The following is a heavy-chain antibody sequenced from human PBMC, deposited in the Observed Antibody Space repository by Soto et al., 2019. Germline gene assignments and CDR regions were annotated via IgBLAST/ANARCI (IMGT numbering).Heavy chain of an antibody. D-gene: IGHD3-3*01. CDR2: MNPNSGNT. Sequence: GASVKVSCTASGYTFTSYDINWVRQAHEQGLEWMGWMNPNSGNTGYAQKFQGRVTMTRNTSISTAYMELSSLRSEDTAVYYCARIPGGFWRTYYYYYMDVWGKGTTVTVSS. CDR1: GYTFTSYD. V-gene: IGHV1-8*01. J-gene: IGHJ6*03. CDR3: ARIPGGFWRTYYYYYMDV.